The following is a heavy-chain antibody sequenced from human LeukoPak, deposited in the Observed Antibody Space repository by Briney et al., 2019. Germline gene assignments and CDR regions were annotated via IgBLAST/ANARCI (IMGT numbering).Heavy chain of an antibody. CDR3: ARRGAYCSRTSCYYYYGMDV. D-gene: IGHD2-2*01. J-gene: IGHJ6*02. Sequence: SETLSLTCTVSGGSISSHYWSWIRQPPGKGLEWIGYIYYSGSTNYNPSLKSRVTISVDTSKNQLSLKLSSVTAADTAVYYCARRGAYCSRTSCYYYYGMDVWGQGTTVTVSS. V-gene: IGHV4-59*08. CDR2: IYYSGST. CDR1: GGSISSHY.